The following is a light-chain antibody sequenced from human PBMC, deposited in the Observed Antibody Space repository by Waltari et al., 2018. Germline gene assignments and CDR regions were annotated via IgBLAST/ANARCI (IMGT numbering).Light chain of an antibody. Sequence: SYEVTQSLSVSVAQGQTARITCGGDNIGKKNVHWYQQKAGQAPVLVIYRDTSRPSGIPGRLPGSNSGNTATLTISGAQVGDEADYYCQVWDSSSVVFGGGTKLTVL. V-gene: IGLV3-9*01. CDR1: NIGKKN. CDR3: QVWDSSSVV. CDR2: RDT. J-gene: IGLJ2*01.